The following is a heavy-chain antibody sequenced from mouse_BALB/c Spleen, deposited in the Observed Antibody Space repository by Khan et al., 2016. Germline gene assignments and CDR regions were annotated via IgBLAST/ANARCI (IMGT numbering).Heavy chain of an antibody. CDR2: INPDSYTI. CDR1: GFDFSRYW. Sequence: EVKLLESGGGLVHPGGSLKLSCAASGFDFSRYWMSWVRQAPGKGLEWIGEINPDSYTINYTPSLKDKFIISRDNAKNTLYPQMSKVRSEDTALYYGARAGYYGYLAYWGQGTLVTVSA. CDR3: ARAGYYGYLAY. V-gene: IGHV4-1*02. J-gene: IGHJ3*01. D-gene: IGHD1-1*01.